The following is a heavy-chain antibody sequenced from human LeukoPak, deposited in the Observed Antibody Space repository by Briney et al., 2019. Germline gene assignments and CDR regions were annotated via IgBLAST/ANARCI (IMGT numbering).Heavy chain of an antibody. Sequence: GGSLRLSCTASGFTFCAYAMMWVRQAPGKGPEWVSAIRGGGGSAFYAASVKGRFTISRDNSKYTLFLQMNSLRAEDTAVYYCARDPNGNYIGAFDMWGPGTMVTVSS. CDR1: GFTFCAYA. V-gene: IGHV3-23*01. CDR2: IRGGGGSA. D-gene: IGHD4-17*01. J-gene: IGHJ3*02. CDR3: ARDPNGNYIGAFDM.